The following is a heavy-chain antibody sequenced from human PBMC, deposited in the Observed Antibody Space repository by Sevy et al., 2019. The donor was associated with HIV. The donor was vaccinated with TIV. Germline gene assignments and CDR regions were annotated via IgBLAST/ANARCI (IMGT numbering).Heavy chain of an antibody. CDR3: ATWDTAMITDLDY. V-gene: IGHV3-23*01. CDR1: GFILSNNA. CDR2: VESGGST. D-gene: IGHD5-18*01. Sequence: GGSLRLSCGASGFILSNNAMNWVRQAPGKGPEWVSGVESGGSTYYADSVKGRFTFSRDNSKNMLFLQMSSVRDEDTAIYYWATWDTAMITDLDYWGLRTLVTVSS. J-gene: IGHJ4*02.